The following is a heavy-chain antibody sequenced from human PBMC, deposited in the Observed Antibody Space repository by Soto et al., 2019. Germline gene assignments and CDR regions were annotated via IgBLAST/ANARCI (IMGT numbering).Heavy chain of an antibody. D-gene: IGHD3-16*01. CDR3: ASNTRYDPPDY. Sequence: EVQLLESGGGLVQPGGSLRLSCAASGFTFSSYAMSWVRQAPGKGLAWVSGISVSGGSTYYADSVKGRFTISRDNSKNTLYVQMNSLRAEDTSVYYCASNTRYDPPDYWGQGTLVTVSS. V-gene: IGHV3-23*01. J-gene: IGHJ4*02. CDR1: GFTFSSYA. CDR2: ISVSGGST.